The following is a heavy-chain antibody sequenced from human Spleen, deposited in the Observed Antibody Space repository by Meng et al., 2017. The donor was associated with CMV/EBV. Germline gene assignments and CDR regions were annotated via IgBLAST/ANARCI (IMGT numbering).Heavy chain of an antibody. J-gene: IGHJ5*02. Sequence: SETLSLTCTVSGYSISSGHYWGWIRQSPGKGLEWIASSYHSGSTHYNPSLKSRATISVDTSKNQFSLQLNSVTPEDTAVYYGARGAQRTTWNSDWFDPWGQGTLVTVSS. CDR2: SYHSGST. V-gene: IGHV4-38-2*02. CDR1: GYSISSGHY. D-gene: IGHD1-7*01. CDR3: ARGAQRTTWNSDWFDP.